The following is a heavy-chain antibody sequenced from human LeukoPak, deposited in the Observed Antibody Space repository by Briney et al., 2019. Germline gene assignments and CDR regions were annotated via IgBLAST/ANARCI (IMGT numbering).Heavy chain of an antibody. CDR2: ISSSSSYI. CDR3: ARHREYSYGPFDY. J-gene: IGHJ4*02. Sequence: GPLSISCAASGFTFSSYSMNWVRQAPGKGLEWVSSISSSSSYIYYADSVKGRFTISRDNAKNSLYLQMNSLRAEDTAVYYCARHREYSYGPFDYWGQGTLVTVSS. CDR1: GFTFSSYS. V-gene: IGHV3-21*01. D-gene: IGHD5-18*01.